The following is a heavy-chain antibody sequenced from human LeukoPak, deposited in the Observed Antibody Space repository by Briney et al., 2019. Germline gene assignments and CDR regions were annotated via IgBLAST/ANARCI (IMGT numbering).Heavy chain of an antibody. J-gene: IGHJ5*02. Sequence: SVRVSCKASGGTFSSYAISWVRQAPGQGLEWMGGIIPIFGTANYAQKFQGRVTITADKSTSTAYMELSSLRSEDTAVYYCARGLRRADPSNWFDPWGQGTLVTVSS. V-gene: IGHV1-69*06. CDR2: IIPIFGTA. CDR1: GGTFSSYA. D-gene: IGHD6-19*01. CDR3: ARGLRRADPSNWFDP.